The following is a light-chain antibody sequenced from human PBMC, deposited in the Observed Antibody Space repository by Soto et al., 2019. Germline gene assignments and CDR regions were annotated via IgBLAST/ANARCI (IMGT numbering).Light chain of an antibody. J-gene: IGLJ2*01. CDR1: SSDIGGYNF. CDR2: AVT. V-gene: IGLV2-14*01. CDR3: TSYTTSSTLV. Sequence: QSALTQPASVSGSPGQSITISCTGTSSDIGGYNFVSWYRQHPGKAPKLLIYAVTNRPSGVPDRFSGSKSGNTASLTISGLKAEDEAVYYCTSYTTSSTLVFGGGTKLTVL.